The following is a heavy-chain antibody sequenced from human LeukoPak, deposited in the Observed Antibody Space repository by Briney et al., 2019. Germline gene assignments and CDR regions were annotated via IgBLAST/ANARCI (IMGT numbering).Heavy chain of an antibody. Sequence: GGSLRLSCAASGFTFNNAWMNWVRQAPGKGLEWVGRIKSKNVGGTTDYAAPVKGRFTISRDDSKNTVYLQMNSLKIEDTAVYYCTSHAAFDPWGQGTLVTVCS. J-gene: IGHJ5*02. CDR3: TSHAAFDP. CDR1: GFTFNNAW. CDR2: IKSKNVGGTT. V-gene: IGHV3-15*01.